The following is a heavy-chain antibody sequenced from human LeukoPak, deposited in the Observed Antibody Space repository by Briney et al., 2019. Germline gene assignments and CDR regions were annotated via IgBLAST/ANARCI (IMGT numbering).Heavy chain of an antibody. CDR1: GFTFSHYN. J-gene: IGHJ4*02. Sequence: GGSLRLSCAASGFTFSHYNMNWVRQAPGKGLEWVSYISYSSTNIYYADSVKGRFTISRDNAKNSLYLQMNSLRAEDTAVYYCARDLSGRYTLFGVVRFDYWGQGTLVTVSS. D-gene: IGHD3-3*01. V-gene: IGHV3-48*01. CDR3: ARDLSGRYTLFGVVRFDY. CDR2: ISYSSTNI.